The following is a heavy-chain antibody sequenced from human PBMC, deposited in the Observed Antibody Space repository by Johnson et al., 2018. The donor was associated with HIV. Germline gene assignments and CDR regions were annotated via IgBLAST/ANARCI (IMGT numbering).Heavy chain of an antibody. D-gene: IGHD6-19*01. V-gene: IGHV3-13*01. CDR3: ARSGGAVAGVDAFDI. J-gene: IGHJ3*02. CDR1: GFTFSSYD. CDR2: IGTAGDT. Sequence: VQLLESGGGLVQPGGSLRLSCAASGFTFSSYDMHWVRQATGKGLEWVSAIGTAGDTSYPDSVKGRFTISRENAKNSLYLQMNSLRAGDTAVYYCARSGGAVAGVDAFDIWGQGTMVTVSS.